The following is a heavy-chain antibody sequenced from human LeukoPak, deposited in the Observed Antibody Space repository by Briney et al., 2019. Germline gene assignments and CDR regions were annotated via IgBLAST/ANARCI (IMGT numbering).Heavy chain of an antibody. V-gene: IGHV4-61*05. CDR2: IYTSGST. J-gene: IGHJ5*02. D-gene: IGHD4-17*01. CDR1: GGSISSSLYF. Sequence: SETLSLTCSVSGGSISSSLYFWGWNRQPPGKGLEWIGRIYTSGSTNYNPSLKSRVTMSVDTSKNQFSLKLTSVTAADTAVYYCARAGDYGDYVGWFDPWGQGTLVTVSS. CDR3: ARAGDYGDYVGWFDP.